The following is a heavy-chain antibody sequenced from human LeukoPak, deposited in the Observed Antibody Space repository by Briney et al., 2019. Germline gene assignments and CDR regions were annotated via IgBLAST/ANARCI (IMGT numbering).Heavy chain of an antibody. J-gene: IGHJ4*02. CDR1: GYSISSGYY. CDR2: IYYSGST. CDR3: ARVMTTVTTFFDY. V-gene: IGHV4-38-2*01. Sequence: EPSETLSLTCAVSGYSISSGYYWGWIRQPPGKGLEWIGYIYYSGSTNYNPSLKSRVTISVDTSKNQFSLKLSSVTAADTAVYYCARVMTTVTTFFDYWGQGTLVTVSS. D-gene: IGHD4-17*01.